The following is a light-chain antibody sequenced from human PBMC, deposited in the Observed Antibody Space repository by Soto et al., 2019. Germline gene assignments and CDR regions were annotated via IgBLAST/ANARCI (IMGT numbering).Light chain of an antibody. CDR1: SRDVGGYNY. CDR2: EVS. Sequence: QSALTQPASVSGSPVQSVTIACTGSSRDVGGYNYVSWYQQHPGKAPKLMIYEVSNRPSGVSNRFSGSKSGNTASLTISGLQAEDEADYYCSSYTSSSTPYVFGTGTKLTVL. V-gene: IGLV2-14*01. CDR3: SSYTSSSTPYV. J-gene: IGLJ1*01.